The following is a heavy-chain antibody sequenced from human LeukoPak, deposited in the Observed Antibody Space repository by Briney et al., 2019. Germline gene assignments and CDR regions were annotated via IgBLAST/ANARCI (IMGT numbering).Heavy chain of an antibody. CDR3: VRDCSGGTCAPTV. CDR1: GGSISSGNW. V-gene: IGHV4-4*02. Sequence: PSETLSLTCAVSGGSISSGNWWSWARQPPEKGLEWIGEIYHAGSTDYNPSLKSRVTISVDKSKNQFSLKLSSVSAADTAVYYCVRDCSGGTCAPTVWGQGTLVTVSS. CDR2: IYHAGST. J-gene: IGHJ4*02. D-gene: IGHD2-15*01.